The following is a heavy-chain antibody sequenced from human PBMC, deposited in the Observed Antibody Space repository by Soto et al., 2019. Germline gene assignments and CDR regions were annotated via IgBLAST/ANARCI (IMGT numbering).Heavy chain of an antibody. Sequence: SETLSLTCTVSGGSISSGSYYWGWIRQPPGKGLEWIGSIYYSGSTYYNPSLKSRVTISVDTSKNQFSLKLSSVTAADTAVYYCARHQTHSSSYVDPWGQGTLVTVS. V-gene: IGHV4-39*01. CDR1: GGSISSGSYY. J-gene: IGHJ5*02. D-gene: IGHD6-13*01. CDR3: ARHQTHSSSYVDP. CDR2: IYYSGST.